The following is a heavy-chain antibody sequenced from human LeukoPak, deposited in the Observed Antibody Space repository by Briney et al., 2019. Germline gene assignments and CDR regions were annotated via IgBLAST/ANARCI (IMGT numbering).Heavy chain of an antibody. V-gene: IGHV3-23*01. D-gene: IGHD3-22*01. CDR2: ISGSGGST. J-gene: IGHJ5*02. CDR3: ARGKDSNGFFDP. CDR1: GFTFSSYA. Sequence: GGSLRLSCAASGFTFSSYAMSWVRQAPGKGLEWVSAISGSGGSTYCADSVKGRFTISRDNSKNTLYLQMNSLRAEDTAVYYCARGKDSNGFFDPWGQGTLVTVSS.